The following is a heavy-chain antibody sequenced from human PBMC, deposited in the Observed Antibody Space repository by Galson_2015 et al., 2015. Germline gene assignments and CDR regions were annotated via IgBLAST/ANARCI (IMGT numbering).Heavy chain of an antibody. D-gene: IGHD3-10*01. CDR3: ARANYGSGRPSNWYFDL. V-gene: IGHV3-13*01. J-gene: IGHJ2*01. CDR2: IGTAGDT. Sequence: SLRLSCAASGFTFSFYDMHWVRQVTGKGLEWVSAIGTAGDTYYRGSVKGRFTISRENAKNSLYLQMYSLRAGDTAVYYCARANYGSGRPSNWYFDLWGRGTLVTVSP. CDR1: GFTFSFYD.